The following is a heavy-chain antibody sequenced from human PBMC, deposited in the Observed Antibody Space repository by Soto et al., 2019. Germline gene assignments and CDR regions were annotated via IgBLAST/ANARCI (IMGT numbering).Heavy chain of an antibody. D-gene: IGHD3-10*01. CDR3: AKDKEGGELCMDV. V-gene: IGHV3-30*18. CDR2: ISYDGSNK. CDR1: GFTFSSYG. Sequence: QVQLVESGGGVVQPGRSLRLSCAASGFTFSSYGMHWVRQAPGKGLEWVAVISYDGSNKYYADSVKGRFTISRDNSKNTLYLQMNSLRAEDTALYYCAKDKEGGELCMDVWGQGTTVTVSS. J-gene: IGHJ6*02.